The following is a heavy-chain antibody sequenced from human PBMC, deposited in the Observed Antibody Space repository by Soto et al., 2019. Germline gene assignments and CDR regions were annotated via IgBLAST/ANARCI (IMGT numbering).Heavy chain of an antibody. V-gene: IGHV3-30*18. J-gene: IGHJ4*02. CDR2: ISYDGSNK. D-gene: IGHD2-2*01. CDR3: AKDPNCSSTSCEDY. CDR1: GFTFSSYG. Sequence: ESGGGVVQPGRSLRLSCAASGFTFSSYGMHWVRQAPGKGLEWVAVISYDGSNKYYADSVKGRFTISRDNSKNTLYLQMNSLRAEDTAVYYCAKDPNCSSTSCEDYWGQGTLVTVSS.